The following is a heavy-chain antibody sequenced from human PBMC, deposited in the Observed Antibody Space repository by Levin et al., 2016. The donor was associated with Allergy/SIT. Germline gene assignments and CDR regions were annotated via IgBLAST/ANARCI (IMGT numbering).Heavy chain of an antibody. CDR2: INGAGSIT. J-gene: IGHJ4*02. CDR1: GFTFDDHA. V-gene: IGHV3-43*02. CDR3: AKYVKAVGYCSGGSCYSEY. Sequence: GGSLRLSCAASGFTFDDHAMHWVRQVPGKGLEWVSLINGAGSITDYTDSVKGRFTISRDNAKNSLYLQMNSLRAEDTAVYYCAKYVKAVGYCSGGSCYSEYWGQGTLVTVSS. D-gene: IGHD2-15*01.